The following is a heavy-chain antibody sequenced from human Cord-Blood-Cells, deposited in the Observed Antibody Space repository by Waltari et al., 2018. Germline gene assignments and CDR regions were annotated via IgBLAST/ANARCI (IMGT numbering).Heavy chain of an antibody. CDR3: ARGFLELRPFDY. D-gene: IGHD1-7*01. V-gene: IGHV4-34*01. CDR1: GGSFSGYY. J-gene: IGHJ4*02. Sequence: QVQLQQWGAGLLKPSETLSLTCAVYGGSFSGYYWSWIRQPPGKGLEWIGEINHSGSTNYNPSLKSRVTIAVDTSKNQFSLKRSSVTAADTAVYYCARGFLELRPFDYWGQGTLVTVSS. CDR2: INHSGST.